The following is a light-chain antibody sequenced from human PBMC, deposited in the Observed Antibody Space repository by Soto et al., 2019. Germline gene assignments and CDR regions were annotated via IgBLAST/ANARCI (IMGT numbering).Light chain of an antibody. CDR2: DVS. V-gene: IGLV2-11*01. Sequence: QSVLTQPRSVSGSPGQSVTVSCIGTSSDVGDYNSVSWYQQHPGKAPKLMIYDVSKRPSGVPDHFSGSKSGNTASLTISGLQAEDEADYYCCSYVGGYSYVFGIGTKLTVL. CDR3: CSYVGGYSYV. J-gene: IGLJ1*01. CDR1: SSDVGDYNS.